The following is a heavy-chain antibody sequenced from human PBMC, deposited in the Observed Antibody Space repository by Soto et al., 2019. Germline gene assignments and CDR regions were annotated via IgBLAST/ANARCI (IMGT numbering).Heavy chain of an antibody. CDR3: AREAGGDGMDV. CDR2: INAGNGNT. Sequence: QVQLVQSGAEVKKPGASVKVSCKASGYTFTSYAMHWVRQAPGQRLEWMGWINAGNGNTKYSQKFQGIVTITRDTSASTAYMELSSLRSEDTAVYYCAREAGGDGMDVWGQGTTVTVSS. J-gene: IGHJ6*02. CDR1: GYTFTSYA. D-gene: IGHD3-16*01. V-gene: IGHV1-3*01.